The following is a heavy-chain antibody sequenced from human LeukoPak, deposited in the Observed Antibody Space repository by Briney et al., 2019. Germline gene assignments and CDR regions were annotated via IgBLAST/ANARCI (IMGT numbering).Heavy chain of an antibody. V-gene: IGHV3-15*01. CDR3: TTDLTYYDSSGYYYEDAFDI. CDR2: IKSKTDGGTT. CDR1: GFTFSNAW. J-gene: IGHJ3*02. D-gene: IGHD3-22*01. Sequence: GGSLRLSCAASGFTFSNAWMSWVRQAPGKGLEWVGRIKSKTDGGTTDYAAPVKGRFTISRDDSKNTLYQQMNSLKTEDTAVYYCTTDLTYYDSSGYYYEDAFDIWGQGTMVTVSS.